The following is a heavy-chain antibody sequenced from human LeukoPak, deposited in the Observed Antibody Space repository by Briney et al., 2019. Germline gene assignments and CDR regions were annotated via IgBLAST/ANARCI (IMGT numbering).Heavy chain of an antibody. Sequence: GGSLRLSCAASGFTFSSYAMHWVRQAPGKGLEWVALISYDGSNKYYADSVKGRFTISRDNSKNTLYLQMNSLRAEDTAVYYCAKVRDCSSTSCRGYFDYWGQGTLVTVSS. V-gene: IGHV3-30-3*01. J-gene: IGHJ4*02. CDR1: GFTFSSYA. D-gene: IGHD2-2*01. CDR3: AKVRDCSSTSCRGYFDY. CDR2: ISYDGSNK.